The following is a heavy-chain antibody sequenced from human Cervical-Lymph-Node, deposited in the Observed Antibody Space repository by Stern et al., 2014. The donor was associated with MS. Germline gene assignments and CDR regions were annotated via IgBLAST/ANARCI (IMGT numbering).Heavy chain of an antibody. D-gene: IGHD6-13*01. CDR2: IDWDDDK. CDR3: ARGRWDSRRWYYFDY. J-gene: IGHJ4*02. V-gene: IGHV2-70*01. Sequence: QITLKESGPALVKPTQTLTLTCTFSGFSLTTSAMCVSWIRQPPGKALEWLALIDWDDDKYYNTSLKTGLTISEDTSKNQVLLALTNLVPVDTATYYCARGRWDSRRWYYFDYWGQGTLVTVSS. CDR1: GFSLTTSAMC.